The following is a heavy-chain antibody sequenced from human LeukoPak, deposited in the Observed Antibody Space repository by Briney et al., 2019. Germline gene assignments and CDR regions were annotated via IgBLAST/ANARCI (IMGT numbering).Heavy chain of an antibody. V-gene: IGHV4-59*01. CDR1: GGSISRYY. D-gene: IGHD1-26*01. Sequence: SETLSLTCTVSGGSISRYYWSWIRQPPGKGLEWIGYIYYSGSTNYNPSLKSRVTISVDTSRNQFSLKLSSVTAADTAVYYCASTRYSGSQDFDYWGQGTLVTVSS. J-gene: IGHJ4*02. CDR3: ASTRYSGSQDFDY. CDR2: IYYSGST.